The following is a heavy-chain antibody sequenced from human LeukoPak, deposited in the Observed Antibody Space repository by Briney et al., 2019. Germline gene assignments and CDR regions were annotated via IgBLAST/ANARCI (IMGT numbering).Heavy chain of an antibody. V-gene: IGHV2-5*01. D-gene: IGHD6-19*01. CDR1: GFSLSTHGVG. J-gene: IGHJ4*02. CDR2: IYWNGDQ. Sequence: ESGPTLVKPTQTLTLTCTFSGFSLSTHGVGVGWIRQPPGKALERLALIYWNGDQRLISSLKSRLTITKDSSKNQAVLTMSNMDPVDTATYYCAHTIEEQWLVAFDYWGRGTLVTVSS. CDR3: AHTIEEQWLVAFDY.